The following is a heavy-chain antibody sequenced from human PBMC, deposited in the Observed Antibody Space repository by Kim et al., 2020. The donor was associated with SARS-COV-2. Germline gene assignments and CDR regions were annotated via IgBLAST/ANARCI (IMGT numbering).Heavy chain of an antibody. Sequence: GGSLRLSCAASGFTFSNYGMHWVRQAPGKGLEWVAVIWNDGSNKYFADSVRGRFTISRDNSKNTLYLQMNSLRAEDTALYFCAKDIGTSWYPLGYWGQGTLVTASS. D-gene: IGHD6-13*01. J-gene: IGHJ4*02. V-gene: IGHV3-33*06. CDR2: IWNDGSNK. CDR1: GFTFSNYG. CDR3: AKDIGTSWYPLGY.